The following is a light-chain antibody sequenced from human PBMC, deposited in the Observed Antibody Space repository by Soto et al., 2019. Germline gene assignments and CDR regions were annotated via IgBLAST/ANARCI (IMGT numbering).Light chain of an antibody. Sequence: QPVLTQPPSTSGTPGQRVTISCSGSSSNIGSNTVSWCQQLPGTAPKPLIYNNNQRPSGVPDRFSGSKSGTSASLAISGLQSEDEADYYCAAWDDSLIGDVFGTGTKLTVL. J-gene: IGLJ1*01. V-gene: IGLV1-44*01. CDR3: AAWDDSLIGDV. CDR1: SSNIGSNT. CDR2: NNN.